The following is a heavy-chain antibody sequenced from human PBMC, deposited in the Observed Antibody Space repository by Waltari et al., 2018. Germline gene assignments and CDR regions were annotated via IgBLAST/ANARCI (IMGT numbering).Heavy chain of an antibody. CDR2: IFHSGRT. Sequence: QVQMQESGPGLVKPSETLSLTCDVSGYSISSGYFWGWIRQPPGTGLEWIGSIFHSGRTYYNPSLKSRVTLSVDTSKNQISLKLSSVTAADTAVYYCARSSGYYSFSYWGQGTLVTVSS. V-gene: IGHV4-38-2*01. CDR1: GYSISSGYF. CDR3: ARSSGYYSFSY. D-gene: IGHD3-22*01. J-gene: IGHJ4*02.